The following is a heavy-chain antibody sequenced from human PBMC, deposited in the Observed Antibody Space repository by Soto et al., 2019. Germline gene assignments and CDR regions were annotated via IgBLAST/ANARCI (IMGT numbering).Heavy chain of an antibody. V-gene: IGHV3-23*01. Sequence: EVQLLESGGGSVQRGGSLRLSCAASGFTFSSYVMSWVRQAPGKGLEWVAGISGGGSNTFYADAVKGRFTIFRDNSKNTLLLQINNLRDEDTAIYYCAKDSNKYSTSLRGRYFDYWGQGILVTVSS. CDR1: GFTFSSYV. D-gene: IGHD1-26*01. J-gene: IGHJ4*02. CDR3: AKDSNKYSTSLRGRYFDY. CDR2: ISGGGSNT.